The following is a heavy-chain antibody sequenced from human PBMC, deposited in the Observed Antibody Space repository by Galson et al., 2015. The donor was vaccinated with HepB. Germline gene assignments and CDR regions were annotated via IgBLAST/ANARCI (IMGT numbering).Heavy chain of an antibody. D-gene: IGHD4-17*01. CDR1: GASFISDNW. V-gene: IGHV4-4*02. J-gene: IGHJ4*02. Sequence: SETLSLTCAVSGASFISDNWWTWVRQPPGKGLEWIGETHHSGRINHNPSLKSRVTISVDTSKNQFSLKLSSVTAADTAVYYCATGRTLRIFDYWGQGTLVTVSS. CDR3: ATGRTLRIFDY. CDR2: THHSGRI.